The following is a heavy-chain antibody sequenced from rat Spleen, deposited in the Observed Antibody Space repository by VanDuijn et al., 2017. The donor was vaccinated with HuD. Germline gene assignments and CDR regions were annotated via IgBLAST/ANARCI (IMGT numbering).Heavy chain of an antibody. CDR2: ITSGGSNT. Sequence: EVQLVESGGGLVQPGRSLKLSCAASGFTFSPFAMAWVRQAPKKGLEWVATITSGGSNTYYPDSVKGRFTISRDNAKSTLYLQMDSLRSEDTATYSYTRPDYPGIKGYVMDAWGQGASVTVSS. CDR3: TRPDYPGIKGYVMDA. J-gene: IGHJ4*01. V-gene: IGHV5-29*01. D-gene: IGHD1-4*01. CDR1: GFTFSPFA.